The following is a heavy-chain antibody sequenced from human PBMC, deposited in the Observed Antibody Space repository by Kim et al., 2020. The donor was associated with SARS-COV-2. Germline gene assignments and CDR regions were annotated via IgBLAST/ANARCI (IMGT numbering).Heavy chain of an antibody. V-gene: IGHV3-23*01. CDR3: AKDVDIVATRLDY. D-gene: IGHD5-12*01. J-gene: IGHJ4*02. Sequence: YADSVKGRFTISRDNSHNTLYLQMNRLRAEDTAVYYCAKDVDIVATRLDYWGQGTLVTVSS.